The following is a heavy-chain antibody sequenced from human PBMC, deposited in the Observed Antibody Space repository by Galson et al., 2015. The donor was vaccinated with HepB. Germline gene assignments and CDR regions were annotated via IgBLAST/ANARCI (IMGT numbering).Heavy chain of an antibody. J-gene: IGHJ4*02. CDR1: GFIFRRYW. D-gene: IGHD1-26*01. Sequence: SLRLSCAASGFIFRRYWMHWVRHAPGKGLVWVSRIYSDGSSTSYADSVRGRFTISRDNAKNTLYLEMNSLRVDDTAVYFCARDQGGSTIPIGFWGQGTLVTVSS. CDR2: IYSDGSST. CDR3: ARDQGGSTIPIGF. V-gene: IGHV3-74*01.